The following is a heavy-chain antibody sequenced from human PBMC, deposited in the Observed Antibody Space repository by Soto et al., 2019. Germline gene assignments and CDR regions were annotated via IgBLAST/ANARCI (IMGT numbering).Heavy chain of an antibody. J-gene: IGHJ4*02. CDR2: ITWDAGSA. CDR1: GFTFDDHT. Sequence: EVQLVVSGGLVVRPGGSLRLSCEGSGFTFDDHTMHWVRQSPGKGMEWVSLITWDAGSAFYADSVRGRFTISRDNSKNSLYVQMNSLRTEDSALYYCAKEKDRIFDYWGRGTPVTVSS. V-gene: IGHV3-43*01. CDR3: AKEKDRIFDY.